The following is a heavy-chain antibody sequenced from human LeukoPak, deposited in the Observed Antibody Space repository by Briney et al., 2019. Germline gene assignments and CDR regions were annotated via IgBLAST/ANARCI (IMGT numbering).Heavy chain of an antibody. D-gene: IGHD6-6*01. CDR2: ISDSGGDT. CDR1: GFTFNNYA. CDR3: AKRIQYSSSSAYFDY. J-gene: IGHJ4*02. Sequence: GGPLRLSCPASGFTFNNYAMSWFRQAPGKGLEWVSAISDSGGDTYYADSVKGRFTISRDNFKNTLYLQMNSLRAEDTATYYCAKRIQYSSSSAYFDYWGQGTLVTVSS. V-gene: IGHV3-23*01.